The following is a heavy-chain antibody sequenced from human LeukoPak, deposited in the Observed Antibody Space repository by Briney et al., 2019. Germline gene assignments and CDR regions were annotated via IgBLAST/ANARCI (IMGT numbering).Heavy chain of an antibody. D-gene: IGHD5-18*01. Sequence: SETLSLTCAVYGGSFSGYYWSWIRQPPGKGLEWIGEINHSGSTNYNPSLKSRVTISVDTSKNQFSLKLSSVTAADTAVYYCARVGGGYSHGYPPIDYWGQGTLVTVSS. CDR2: INHSGST. V-gene: IGHV4-34*01. CDR3: ARVGGGYSHGYPPIDY. CDR1: GGSFSGYY. J-gene: IGHJ4*02.